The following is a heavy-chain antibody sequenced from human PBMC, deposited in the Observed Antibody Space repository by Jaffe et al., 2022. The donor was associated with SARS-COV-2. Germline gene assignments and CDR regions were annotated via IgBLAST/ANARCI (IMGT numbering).Heavy chain of an antibody. Sequence: EVQLVQSGAEVKKPGESLKISCKGSGYSFTSYWIGWVRQMPGKGLEWMGIIYPGDSDTRYSPSFQGQVTISADKSISTAYLQWSSLKASDTAMYYCARHYYDILKEYYFDYWGQGTLVTVSS. CDR2: IYPGDSDT. D-gene: IGHD3-9*01. J-gene: IGHJ4*02. V-gene: IGHV5-51*01. CDR3: ARHYYDILKEYYFDY. CDR1: GYSFTSYW.